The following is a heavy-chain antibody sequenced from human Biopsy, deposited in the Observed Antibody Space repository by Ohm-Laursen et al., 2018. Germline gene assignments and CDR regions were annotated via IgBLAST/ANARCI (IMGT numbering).Heavy chain of an antibody. Sequence: PGTLSLTCTVSGGSVSDSFHFWSWIRQPPGKSLEWIGDVYYSGTTNYNPSPKSRLTISVDTSKNQFSLNLNSVTAADTAVYFCARDVKRYCSGTSCYSGYFGMDVWGQGTTVTVS. V-gene: IGHV4-61*01. CDR3: ARDVKRYCSGTSCYSGYFGMDV. J-gene: IGHJ6*02. CDR1: GGSVSDSFHF. CDR2: VYYSGTT. D-gene: IGHD2-2*01.